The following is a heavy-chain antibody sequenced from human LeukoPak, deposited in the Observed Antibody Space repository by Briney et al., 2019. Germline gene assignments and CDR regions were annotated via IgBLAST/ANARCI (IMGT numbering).Heavy chain of an antibody. CDR2: ISDTGSN. CDR3: ARGKLGMEAFDI. J-gene: IGHJ3*02. CDR1: GVSISSYH. D-gene: IGHD1-1*01. V-gene: IGHV4-59*01. Sequence: SETLSLTCTVCGVSISSYHWSWIRQPPGKGLEWIGYISDTGSNNYNPSLKSRVTISVDTSKNQFSLKLSSVTAADTAVYYCARGKLGMEAFDIWGQGTMVTVSS.